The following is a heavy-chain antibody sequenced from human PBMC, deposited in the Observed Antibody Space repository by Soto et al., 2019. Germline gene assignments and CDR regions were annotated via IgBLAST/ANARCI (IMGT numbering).Heavy chain of an antibody. CDR2: INPNSGGT. Sequence: ASVKVSCKASGYTFTGYYMHWVRQAPGQGLEWMGWINPNSGGTNYAQKFQGWVTMTRDTSISTAYMELSRLRSDDTAVYYCARVRGYNWNHDAFDIWGQGTMVTVSS. V-gene: IGHV1-2*04. CDR3: ARVRGYNWNHDAFDI. J-gene: IGHJ3*02. CDR1: GYTFTGYY. D-gene: IGHD1-20*01.